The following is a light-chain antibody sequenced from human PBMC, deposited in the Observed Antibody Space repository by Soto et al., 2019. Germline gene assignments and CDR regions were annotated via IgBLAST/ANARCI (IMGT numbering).Light chain of an antibody. CDR3: AAWDDSLSGVV. CDR1: SSNIGSNY. CDR2: RNN. Sequence: QSVLTQPPSASGTPGQRVTISCSGSSSNIGSNYVYWYQQLPGTAPKLLIYRNNQRPSGVPDRFCGSKSGTSASLAISGLRCEDEADYYCAAWDDSLSGVVFGGGTKRTVL. J-gene: IGLJ2*01. V-gene: IGLV1-47*01.